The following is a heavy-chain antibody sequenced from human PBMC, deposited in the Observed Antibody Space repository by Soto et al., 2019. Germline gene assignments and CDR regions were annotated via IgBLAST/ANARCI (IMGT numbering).Heavy chain of an antibody. Sequence: QVQLVQSGAEVKKPGSSVKVSCKASGVTFSSSAISWVRQAPGQGLEWMGAIIPVFGTAHYAQKFQGRVTITADKPTTTAYMELSRLRYEDTAGYYWARERPERGKDVWGQGTPVTVSS. D-gene: IGHD6-25*01. J-gene: IGHJ6*02. CDR1: GVTFSSSA. V-gene: IGHV1-69*06. CDR3: ARERPERGKDV. CDR2: IIPVFGTA.